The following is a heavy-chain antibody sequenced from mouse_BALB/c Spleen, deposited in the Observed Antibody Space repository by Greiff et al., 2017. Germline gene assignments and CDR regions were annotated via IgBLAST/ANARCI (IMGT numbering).Heavy chain of an antibody. CDR2: IYPGDGST. J-gene: IGHJ4*01. V-gene: IGHV1S56*01. Sequence: VQLQQSGPELVKPGASVKMSCKASGYTFTSYYIHWVKQRPGQGLEWIGWIYPGDGSTKYNEKFKGKTTLTADKSSSTAYMLLSSLTSEDSAIYFCARRGELGRNYAMDYWGQGTSVTVSS. D-gene: IGHD4-1*01. CDR3: ARRGELGRNYAMDY. CDR1: GYTFTSYY.